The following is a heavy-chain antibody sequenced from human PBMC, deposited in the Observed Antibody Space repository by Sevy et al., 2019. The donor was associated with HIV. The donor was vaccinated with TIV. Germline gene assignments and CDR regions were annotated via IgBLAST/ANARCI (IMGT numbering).Heavy chain of an antibody. Sequence: GGSLRLSCAASGFTFSSYAMSWVRQAPGKGLEWVAVISYDGSNKYYADSVKGRFTISRDNSKNTLYLQMNSLRAEDTAVYYCARPEGGYSYGQDAFDIWGQGTMVTVSS. D-gene: IGHD5-18*01. CDR3: ARPEGGYSYGQDAFDI. CDR1: GFTFSSYA. CDR2: ISYDGSNK. V-gene: IGHV3-30*04. J-gene: IGHJ3*02.